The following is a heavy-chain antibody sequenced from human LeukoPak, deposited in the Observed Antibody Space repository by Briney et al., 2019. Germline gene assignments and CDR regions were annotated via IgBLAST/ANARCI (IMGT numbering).Heavy chain of an antibody. D-gene: IGHD6-13*01. CDR3: ARDFSSSLDF. CDR1: GFPFSSYS. Sequence: PGGSLRLSCAASGFPFSSYSMNWVRQAPGKGLEWVSYISSSSSYIYYVDSVKGRFTISRDNAKNSLYLQMNSLRAEDTAVYYCARDFSSSLDFWGQGTLVTVSS. CDR2: ISSSSSYI. J-gene: IGHJ4*02. V-gene: IGHV3-21*01.